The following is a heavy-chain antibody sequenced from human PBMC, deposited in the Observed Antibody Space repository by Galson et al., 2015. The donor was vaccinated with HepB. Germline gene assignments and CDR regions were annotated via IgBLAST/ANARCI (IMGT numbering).Heavy chain of an antibody. J-gene: IGHJ3*02. CDR2: ISSSSSYI. Sequence: SLRLSCAASGFTFSSYSMNWVRQAPGKGLEWVSSISSSSSYIYYADSVKGRFTISRDNAKNSLYLQMNSLRAEDTAVYYCAREVVVVVSDAFDIWGQGTMVTVSS. D-gene: IGHD2-2*01. CDR3: AREVVVVVSDAFDI. V-gene: IGHV3-21*01. CDR1: GFTFSSYS.